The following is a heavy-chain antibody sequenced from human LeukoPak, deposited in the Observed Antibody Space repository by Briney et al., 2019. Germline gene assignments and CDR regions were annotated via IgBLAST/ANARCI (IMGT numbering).Heavy chain of an antibody. CDR2: INPNSGGT. J-gene: IGHJ3*02. D-gene: IGHD6-13*01. CDR3: AGGQQLGEIDAFDI. CDR1: GYTLTELS. V-gene: IGHV1-2*02. Sequence: ASVKVSCKVSGYTLTELSMHWVRQAPGQGLEWMGWINPNSGGTNYAQKFQGRVTMTRDTSISTAYMELSRLRSDDTAVYYCAGGQQLGEIDAFDIWGQGTMVTVSS.